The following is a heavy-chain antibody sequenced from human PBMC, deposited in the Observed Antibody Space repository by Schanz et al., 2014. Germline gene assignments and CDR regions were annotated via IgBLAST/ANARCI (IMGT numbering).Heavy chain of an antibody. CDR2: IIPVLAIA. CDR3: ARDLTVDTGYVVHYYYYGMDV. D-gene: IGHD5-12*01. V-gene: IGHV1-69*04. CDR1: GGTFSSYT. J-gene: IGHJ6*02. Sequence: QVQLVQSGAEVKKPGSSVKVSCTASGGTFSSYTISWIRQAPGQGLEWMGRIIPVLAIADYAQKFQGRVTMTRNTSISTAYMELSSLRSEDTAVYFCARDLTVDTGYVVHYYYYGMDVWGQGTTVTVSS.